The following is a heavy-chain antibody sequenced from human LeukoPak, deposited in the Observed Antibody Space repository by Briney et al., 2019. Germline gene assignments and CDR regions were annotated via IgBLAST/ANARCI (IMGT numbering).Heavy chain of an antibody. V-gene: IGHV1-46*01. D-gene: IGHD5-12*01. CDR2: VVPMFGIR. J-gene: IGHJ4*02. Sequence: ASVKVSCKASGYTFTGYYMHWVRQAPGQGLEWMGRVVPMFGIRNYPQTFRGRVNITADKATNTVYMELGSLRAEDTAIYYCATEPSRSYSFDHLDFWGLGTPVTVSS. CDR1: GYTFTGYY. CDR3: ATEPSRSYSFDHLDF.